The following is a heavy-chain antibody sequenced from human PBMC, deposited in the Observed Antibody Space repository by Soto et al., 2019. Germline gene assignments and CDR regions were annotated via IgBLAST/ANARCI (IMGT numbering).Heavy chain of an antibody. CDR3: AKDGFAFSYDYGLEV. Sequence: GGSLRLSCAASGFTFDDYAMHWVRQAPGKGLEWVSGINWNSGNIGYADSVKGRFPISRDNAKNSLYLQMDSLRGEDTALYYCAKDGFAFSYDYGLEVWGQGTSVTVSS. V-gene: IGHV3-9*01. CDR1: GFTFDDYA. D-gene: IGHD3-10*01. CDR2: INWNSGNI. J-gene: IGHJ6*02.